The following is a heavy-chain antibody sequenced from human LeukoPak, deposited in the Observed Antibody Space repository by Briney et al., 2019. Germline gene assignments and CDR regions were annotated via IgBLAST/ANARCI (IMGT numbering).Heavy chain of an antibody. J-gene: IGHJ1*01. V-gene: IGHV3-30*18. CDR3: AKEPNSFTSGWYFQD. Sequence: GGSLRLPCAASGVTFRNYGMQCVRQSPGKGLEWLAVVSHDGRIKIYADSVKGRFTISRDNSKNTVELEMFSLRTEDTAVYYCAKEPNSFTSGWYFQDWGQGDLVIVSS. D-gene: IGHD2-2*01. CDR1: GVTFRNYG. CDR2: VSHDGRIK.